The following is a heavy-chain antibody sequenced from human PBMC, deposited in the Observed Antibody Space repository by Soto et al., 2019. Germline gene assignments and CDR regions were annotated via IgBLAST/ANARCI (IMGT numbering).Heavy chain of an antibody. J-gene: IGHJ4*02. Sequence: SETLSLACTVSGCSISSYYWSWIRQPPGKGLEWIGYIYYSGSTNYNPSLKSRVTISVDTSKNQFSLKLNSMTAADTAVYYCARHNYGSGSTYFDYWGQGTLVTVSS. CDR3: ARHNYGSGSTYFDY. CDR2: IYYSGST. CDR1: GCSISSYY. V-gene: IGHV4-59*08. D-gene: IGHD3-10*01.